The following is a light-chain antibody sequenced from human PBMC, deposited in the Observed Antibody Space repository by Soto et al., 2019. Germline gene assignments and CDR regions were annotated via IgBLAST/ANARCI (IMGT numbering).Light chain of an antibody. CDR3: QSYDSSLSVV. CDR1: SSNIGAGYD. Sequence: VLTQPPSVSGAPGQRVTYSCTGSSSNIGAGYDVHWYQQLPGTAPKLLIYGNSNRPSGVPDRFSGSKSGTSASLAITGLQAEDEADYYCQSYDSSLSVVFGGGTKVTVL. J-gene: IGLJ2*01. V-gene: IGLV1-40*01. CDR2: GNS.